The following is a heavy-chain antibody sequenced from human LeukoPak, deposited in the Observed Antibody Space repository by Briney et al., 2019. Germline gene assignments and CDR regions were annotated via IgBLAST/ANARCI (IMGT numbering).Heavy chain of an antibody. Sequence: PSETLSLTCTVSGGSISSYYWSWIRQPPGKGLEWIGYIYYSGSTNYNPSLKSRVTISVDTSKNQFSLKLSSVTAADTAVYYCARRTHDWFDPWGQGTLVTVSS. CDR3: ARRTHDWFDP. V-gene: IGHV4-59*01. CDR2: IYYSGST. CDR1: GGSISSYY. J-gene: IGHJ5*02.